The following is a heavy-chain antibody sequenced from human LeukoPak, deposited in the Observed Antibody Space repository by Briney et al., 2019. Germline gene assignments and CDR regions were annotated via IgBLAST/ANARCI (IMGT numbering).Heavy chain of an antibody. D-gene: IGHD6-13*01. Sequence: GGSLRLSCAASGFTFSSYAMHWVRQAPGKGLEWVAVISYDGSNKYYADSVKGRFTISRDNSKNTLYLQMNSLRAEDTAVYYCARARIAAAGTHPGAFDIWGQGTMVTVSS. CDR3: ARARIAAAGTHPGAFDI. J-gene: IGHJ3*02. V-gene: IGHV3-30-3*01. CDR2: ISYDGSNK. CDR1: GFTFSSYA.